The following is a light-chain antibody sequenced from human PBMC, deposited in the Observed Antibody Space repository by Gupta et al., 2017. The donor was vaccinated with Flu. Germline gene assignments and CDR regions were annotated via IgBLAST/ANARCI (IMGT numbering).Light chain of an antibody. CDR1: SGAVTSSNY. CDR3: FRSYSGAYV. J-gene: IGLJ1*01. Sequence: QAVVTQEPSLTVSPGGTVTLTCDSSSGAVTSSNYPYCFQQKPGQAHKTLIYDTNNRPAWTPARFSGSLRGGKAALTLSVAQPEDEADYYCFRSYSGAYVFGTGTTVTVL. CDR2: DTN. V-gene: IGLV7-46*01.